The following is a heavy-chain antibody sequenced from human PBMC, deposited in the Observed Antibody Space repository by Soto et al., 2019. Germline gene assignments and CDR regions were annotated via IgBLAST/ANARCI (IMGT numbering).Heavy chain of an antibody. J-gene: IGHJ4*02. D-gene: IGHD6-13*01. CDR2: MNSDGSSI. CDR3: AREIATTGLYYFDY. V-gene: IGHV3-74*01. Sequence: EVQLVESGGGLVQPGGSLRLSCAASGFTFSSYWMHWVRQAPGKGLVWVSRMNSDGSSITYADSVKGRFTISRDSAKNTRYLQVHSMRAEDTAVSYCAREIATTGLYYFDYWGQGTLVTVSS. CDR1: GFTFSSYW.